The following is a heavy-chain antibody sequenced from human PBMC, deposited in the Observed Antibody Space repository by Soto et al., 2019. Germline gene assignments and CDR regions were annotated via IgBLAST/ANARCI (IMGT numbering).Heavy chain of an antibody. CDR1: GGTFSSYA. D-gene: IGHD2-2*01. CDR2: IIPIFGTA. Sequence: SVKVSCKASGGTFSSYAISWVRQAPGQGLEWMGGIIPIFGTANYAQKFQGRVTITADESTSTAYMELSSLRSEDTAVYYCARDLSYCISTSCSTHNWFDPWGQGTLVTVSS. CDR3: ARDLSYCISTSCSTHNWFDP. V-gene: IGHV1-69*13. J-gene: IGHJ5*02.